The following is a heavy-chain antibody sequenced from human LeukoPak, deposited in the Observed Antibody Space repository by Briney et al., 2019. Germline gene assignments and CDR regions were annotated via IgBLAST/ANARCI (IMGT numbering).Heavy chain of an antibody. CDR3: AKRYYYDNSGLWDY. Sequence: GGSLRLSCEASGLTFNKYGVSWVRQAPGKGLEWVSASSSGGSTHYADSVKGRFTISRDNSKNTLYLQMNSLRAEDTAVYYCAKRYYYDNSGLWDYWGQGTLVTVSS. CDR1: GLTFNKYG. J-gene: IGHJ4*02. D-gene: IGHD3-22*01. V-gene: IGHV3-23*01. CDR2: SSSGGST.